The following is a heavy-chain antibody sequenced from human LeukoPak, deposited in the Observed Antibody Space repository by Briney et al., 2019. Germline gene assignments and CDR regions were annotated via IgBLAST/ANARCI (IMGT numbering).Heavy chain of an antibody. Sequence: GGSLRLSCAASGFTFDDYGMSWGRQAPGKGLEWVSGVNWNGGSTGYADSVKGRFTVSRDNAKNSLYLQMNSLRAEDTALYYCAREGTYDSSGYGEVDYWGQGTLVTVSS. CDR3: AREGTYDSSGYGEVDY. CDR1: GFTFDDYG. V-gene: IGHV3-20*04. CDR2: VNWNGGST. D-gene: IGHD3-22*01. J-gene: IGHJ4*02.